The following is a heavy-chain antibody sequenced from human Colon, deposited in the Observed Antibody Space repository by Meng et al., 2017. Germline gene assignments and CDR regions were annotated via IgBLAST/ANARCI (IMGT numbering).Heavy chain of an antibody. Sequence: GESLKISCAASGFTFSSYGMHWVRQAPGKGLEWVAVISYDGSNKYYADSVKGRFTISRDNSKNTLYLQMNSLRAEDTAVYYCAKDPSIAARGHFDYWGQGTRVTGYS. D-gene: IGHD6-6*01. CDR3: AKDPSIAARGHFDY. CDR1: GFTFSSYG. V-gene: IGHV3-30*18. CDR2: ISYDGSNK. J-gene: IGHJ4*02.